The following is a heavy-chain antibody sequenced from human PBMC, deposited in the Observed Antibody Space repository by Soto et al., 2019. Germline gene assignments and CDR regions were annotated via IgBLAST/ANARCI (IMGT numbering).Heavy chain of an antibody. V-gene: IGHV4-39*01. CDR2: IYYSGTT. Sequence: SETLSLTCTVSGGSISSSSYYWGWIRQPPGKGLEWIGSIYYSGTTYYNPSLKSRVTISVDTSKNQFSLKLSSVTAADAAVYYCARQGNHCGVLGGCWFDPWGQGTLVTVSS. CDR1: GGSISSSSYY. D-gene: IGHD2-21*01. CDR3: ARQGNHCGVLGGCWFDP. J-gene: IGHJ5*02.